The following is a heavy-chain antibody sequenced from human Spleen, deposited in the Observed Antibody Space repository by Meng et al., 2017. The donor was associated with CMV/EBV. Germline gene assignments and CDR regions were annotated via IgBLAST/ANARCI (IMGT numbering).Heavy chain of an antibody. J-gene: IGHJ4*02. Sequence: SGYTFIGYGINWVRQAPGQGLEWMGWISAYNGKTHYGQKFQGRLTLTTDTSTGTAYMELRSLRSDDTAVYYCARGEPIVLVSAFDNWGQGTLVTVSS. CDR1: GYTFIGYG. V-gene: IGHV1-18*01. D-gene: IGHD5/OR15-5a*01. CDR3: ARGEPIVLVSAFDN. CDR2: ISAYNGKT.